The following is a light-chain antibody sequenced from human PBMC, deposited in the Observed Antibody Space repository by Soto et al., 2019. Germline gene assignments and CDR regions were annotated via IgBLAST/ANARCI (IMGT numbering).Light chain of an antibody. J-gene: IGKJ3*01. V-gene: IGKV1-39*01. CDR3: QQDNMPPFT. Sequence: DIQMTQSPSSLSASVGDRVTITCRTSQTVSNNLNGYQRKPGKAPSLLIYASSTLQSGVPSRFIGSGSETEFTLTLSSLQPEDFATYYCQQDNMPPFTFGPGTKVDI. CDR1: QTVSNN. CDR2: ASS.